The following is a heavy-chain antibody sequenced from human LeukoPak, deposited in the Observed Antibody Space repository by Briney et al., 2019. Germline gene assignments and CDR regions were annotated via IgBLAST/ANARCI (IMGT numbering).Heavy chain of an antibody. CDR2: ISGSGGST. CDR1: GFTFSSYA. CDR3: AKDACGGSCYVFDY. V-gene: IGHV3-23*01. Sequence: PGGSLRLSCAASGFTFSSYAMSWVRQAPGKGLEWLSAISGSGGSTYYAYSVKGRVTISRDNSRTTVYLQMNSLRDDDTAVYYCAKDACGGSCYVFDYWGQGTLVTVSS. D-gene: IGHD2-15*01. J-gene: IGHJ4*02.